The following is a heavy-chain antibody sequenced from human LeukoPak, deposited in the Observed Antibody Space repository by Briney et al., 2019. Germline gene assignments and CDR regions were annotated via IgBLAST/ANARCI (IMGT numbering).Heavy chain of an antibody. CDR1: GGTFSSYA. CDR3: ARRTITMVRGVSFDY. J-gene: IGHJ4*02. Sequence: GASVKVSCKASGGTFSSYAISWVRQAPGQGLEWMGGIIPIFGTANYAQKFQGRVTITRNTSISTAYMELSSLRSEDTAVYYCARRTITMVRGVSFDYWGQGTLVTVSS. V-gene: IGHV1-69*05. CDR2: IIPIFGTA. D-gene: IGHD3-10*01.